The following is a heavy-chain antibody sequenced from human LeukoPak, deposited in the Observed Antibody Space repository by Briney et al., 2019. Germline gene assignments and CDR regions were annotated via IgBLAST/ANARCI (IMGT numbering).Heavy chain of an antibody. CDR2: IHNDGST. Sequence: PGGSLRLSCAASGFIVSSNYMTWVRQAPGEGLEWVSVIHNDGSTYYTDSVKGRFTISRDNSKNTLYLQMNSLRVEDTAVYYCARDGGIVAAAWGQGTLVTVSS. J-gene: IGHJ4*02. D-gene: IGHD6-13*01. CDR1: GFIVSSNY. V-gene: IGHV3-53*01. CDR3: ARDGGIVAAA.